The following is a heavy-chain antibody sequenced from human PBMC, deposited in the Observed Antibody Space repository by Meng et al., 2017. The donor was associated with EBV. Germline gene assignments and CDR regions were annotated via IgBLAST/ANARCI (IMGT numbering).Heavy chain of an antibody. CDR2: IHYTGST. D-gene: IGHD5-18*01. J-gene: IGHJ4*02. CDR1: GGSISGNNYY. CDR3: ARADVDTSMVNPKLSFDY. V-gene: IGHV4-39*07. Sequence: RLQGSGPGLVKPSGSLSLTCTVSGGSISGNNYYWGWIRQPPGKGLEWIGSIHYTGSTYYYPSLKSRVTISGDTSKRQFSLKLSSVTAADTAVYYCARADVDTSMVNPKLSFDYWGQGTLVTVSS.